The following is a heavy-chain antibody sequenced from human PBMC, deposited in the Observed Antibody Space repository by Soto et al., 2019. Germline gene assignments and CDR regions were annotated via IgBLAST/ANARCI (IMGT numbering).Heavy chain of an antibody. D-gene: IGHD2-8*01. CDR3: TTDTPGIVLMVYAITGWFDP. V-gene: IGHV3-15*01. Sequence: GGSLRLSXAASGFTFSNAWMSWVRQAPGKGLEWVGRIKSKTDGGTTDYAAPVKGRFTISRDDSKNTLYLQMNSLKTEDTAVYYCTTDTPGIVLMVYAITGWFDPWGQGTLVTVSS. CDR1: GFTFSNAW. J-gene: IGHJ5*02. CDR2: IKSKTDGGTT.